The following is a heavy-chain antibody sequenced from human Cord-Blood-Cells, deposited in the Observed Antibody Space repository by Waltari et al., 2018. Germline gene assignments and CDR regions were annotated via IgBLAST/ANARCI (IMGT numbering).Heavy chain of an antibody. Sequence: QVQLQQWGAGLLKPSETLSLTCAVYGGSFSGYYWSWIRQPPGKGLVWIGEINHCGSTNYTPPLKSRVTISVETSKNQFSLKLSSVTAADTAVYYCARGLMLKGGGIPYWGQGTLVTVSS. CDR2: INHCGST. V-gene: IGHV4-34*01. J-gene: IGHJ4*02. CDR1: GGSFSGYY. CDR3: ARGLMLKGGGIPY. D-gene: IGHD3-16*01.